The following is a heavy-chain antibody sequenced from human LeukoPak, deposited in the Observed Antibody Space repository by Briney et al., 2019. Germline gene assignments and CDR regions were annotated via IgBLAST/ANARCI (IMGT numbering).Heavy chain of an antibody. CDR3: ARDYDDREGY. Sequence: GGSLRLSCAVSGLTFSSYSMNWVRQAPGKGLEWVSSISSSSSYIYYADSVKGRFTISRDNAKNSLYLQMNSLRAEDTAVYYCARDYDDREGYWGQGTLVTVSS. J-gene: IGHJ4*02. CDR1: GLTFSSYS. D-gene: IGHD3-3*01. CDR2: ISSSSSYI. V-gene: IGHV3-21*01.